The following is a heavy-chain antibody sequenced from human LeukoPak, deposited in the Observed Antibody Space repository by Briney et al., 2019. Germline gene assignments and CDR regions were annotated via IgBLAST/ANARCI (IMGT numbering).Heavy chain of an antibody. J-gene: IGHJ4*02. Sequence: GGSLRLSCAASGLTVSTNYMSWVRQAPGKGLEWVSVIYSGGSTYYPDSVKGRFTMSRDNSKNTLSLQTNSLRGEDTAVYYCARNVVVGDTDYFDYWGQGTLVTVSS. V-gene: IGHV3-66*01. CDR3: ARNVVVGDTDYFDY. CDR2: IYSGGST. CDR1: GLTVSTNY. D-gene: IGHD2-15*01.